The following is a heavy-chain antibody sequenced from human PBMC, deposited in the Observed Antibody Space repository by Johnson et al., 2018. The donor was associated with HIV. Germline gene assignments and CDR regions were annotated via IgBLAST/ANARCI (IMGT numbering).Heavy chain of an antibody. J-gene: IGHJ3*02. Sequence: QVQLVESGGGVVQPGRSLRLSCAASGFTFSHYAVHWVRQAPGRGLEWVAVISYDGSNKYYADSVKGRFTISRDNAKNSLYLQMNSLRAEDTAVYYCAKVRGVGATAAFDIWGQGTMVTVSS. CDR1: GFTFSHYA. D-gene: IGHD1-26*01. CDR3: AKVRGVGATAAFDI. V-gene: IGHV3-30*04. CDR2: ISYDGSNK.